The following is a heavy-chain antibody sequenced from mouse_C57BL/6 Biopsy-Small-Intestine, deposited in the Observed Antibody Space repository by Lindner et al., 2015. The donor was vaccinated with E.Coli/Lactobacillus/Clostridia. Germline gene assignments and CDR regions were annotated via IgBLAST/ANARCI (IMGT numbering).Heavy chain of an antibody. CDR2: INPYSGTT. CDR1: GYSFTGYN. V-gene: IGHV1-39*01. CDR3: AKDEFAY. Sequence: VQLQESGAELVKPGASVKISCKASGYSFTGYNINWVKQSHGKSLEWIGNINPYSGTTNYNQNFKGKATLTVDKSSSTAYMQLNSLTSEDSAVYYCAKDEFAYWGQGTLVTVSA. J-gene: IGHJ3*01.